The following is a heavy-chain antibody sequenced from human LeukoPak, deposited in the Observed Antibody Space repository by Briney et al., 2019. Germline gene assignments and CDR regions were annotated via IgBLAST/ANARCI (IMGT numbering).Heavy chain of an antibody. CDR1: GFTFSSYS. V-gene: IGHV3-21*01. CDR3: ARDPLYSSSPYYYMDV. CDR2: ISSSSSYI. Sequence: GGSLRLSCAASGFTFSSYSMNWVRQAPGKGLEWVSSISSSSSYIYYADSVKGRFTISRDNAKNSLYLQMNSLRAEDTAVYYCARDPLYSSSPYYYMDVWGKGTTVTVSS. D-gene: IGHD6-13*01. J-gene: IGHJ6*03.